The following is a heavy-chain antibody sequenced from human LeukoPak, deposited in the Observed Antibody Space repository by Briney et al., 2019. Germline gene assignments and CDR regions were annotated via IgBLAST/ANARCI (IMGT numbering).Heavy chain of an antibody. J-gene: IGHJ4*02. Sequence: GGSLRLSCAASGFTFSSYGTHWVRQAPGKGLEWVAVISYDGSHKYCADSVKGRFTISRDNSKNTLYLQMNSLRAEDTAVYYCAKLAEYAYSSGWFDYWGQGTLVTVSS. CDR2: ISYDGSHK. V-gene: IGHV3-30*18. D-gene: IGHD6-19*01. CDR1: GFTFSSYG. CDR3: AKLAEYAYSSGWFDY.